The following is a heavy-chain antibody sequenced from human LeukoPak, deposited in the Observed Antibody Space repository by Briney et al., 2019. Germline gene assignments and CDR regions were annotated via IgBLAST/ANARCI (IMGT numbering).Heavy chain of an antibody. V-gene: IGHV3-30*18. J-gene: IGHJ6*04. CDR2: XXXXGSNK. CDR3: AKDRVTMVRGVNYYGMDV. Sequence: PGRSLRLSCAASGFTFSSYGMHWVRQAPGKXXXXXXXXXXXGSNKYYADSVKGRFTISRDNSKNTLYLQMNSLRAEDTAVYYCAKDRVTMVRGVNYYGMDVWGKGTTVTVSS. CDR1: GFTFSSYG. D-gene: IGHD3-10*01.